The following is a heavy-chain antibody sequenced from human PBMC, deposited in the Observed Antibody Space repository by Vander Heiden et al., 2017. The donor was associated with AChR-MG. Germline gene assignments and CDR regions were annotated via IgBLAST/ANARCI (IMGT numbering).Heavy chain of an antibody. CDR3: TSARIHYYYYYYMDV. CDR1: GFTFSGSA. Sequence: EVQLVESGGGLVQPGGSLKLSCAASGFTFSGSAMHWVRQASGKGLEWVGRIRSKANSYATAYAASVKGRFTISRDDSKNTAYLQMNSLKTEDTAVYYCTSARIHYYYYYYMDVWGKGTTVTVSS. J-gene: IGHJ6*03. V-gene: IGHV3-73*02. D-gene: IGHD2-21*01. CDR2: IRSKANSYAT.